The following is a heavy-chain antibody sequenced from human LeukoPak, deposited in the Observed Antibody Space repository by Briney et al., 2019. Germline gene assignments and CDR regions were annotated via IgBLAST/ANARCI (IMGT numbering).Heavy chain of an antibody. D-gene: IGHD2-15*01. CDR1: GYTFTSYY. V-gene: IGHV1-46*01. CDR2: INPSGGST. CDR3: ASRRIVVVVAATLGYYYYGMDV. Sequence: GASVKVSCKASGYTFTSYYMHWVRQAPGQGLEWMGIINPSGGSTSYAQKFQGRVTMTRDTSTSTVYMELSSLRSEDTAVYYCASRRIVVVVAATLGYYYYGMDVWGQGTTVTVSS. J-gene: IGHJ6*02.